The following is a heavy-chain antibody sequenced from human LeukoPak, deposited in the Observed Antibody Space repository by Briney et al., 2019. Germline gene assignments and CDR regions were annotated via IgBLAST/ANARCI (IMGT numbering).Heavy chain of an antibody. J-gene: IGHJ6*03. CDR3: ARDPQKRTCYDFWSRGYYMDV. Sequence: ASVKVSCKASGYTFINYYIHWVRQAPGQGLEWMGWINPNSGGTNYAQKFQDRVTMTRDTSISTVYMELSRLRSDDMAVYYCARDPQKRTCYDFWSRGYYMDVWGKGTTVIVSS. V-gene: IGHV1-2*02. CDR1: GYTFINYY. D-gene: IGHD3-3*01. CDR2: INPNSGGT.